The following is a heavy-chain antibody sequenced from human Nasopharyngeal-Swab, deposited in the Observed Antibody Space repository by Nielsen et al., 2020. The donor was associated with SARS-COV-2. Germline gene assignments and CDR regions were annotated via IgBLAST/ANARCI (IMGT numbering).Heavy chain of an antibody. Sequence: GESLKISCAASGFTFSSLWMSWVRQVPGKGLEWVADINPDGSEKFYVDSVTGRFTISRDNAKNSMSLQMNSLRVEDTAVYYCARDWSRAADVWGQGTMVTVSS. CDR3: ARDWSRAADV. CDR1: GFTFSSLW. CDR2: INPDGSEK. J-gene: IGHJ3*01. D-gene: IGHD2-15*01. V-gene: IGHV3-7*01.